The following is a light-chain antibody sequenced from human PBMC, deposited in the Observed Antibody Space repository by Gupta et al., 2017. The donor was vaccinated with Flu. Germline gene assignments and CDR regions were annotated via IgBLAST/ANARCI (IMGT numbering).Light chain of an antibody. Sequence: DIQMTQSPSSLSASVGDRVTITCRASQGIRSDLGWYQQRPGKDPKRLIYAASSSQSGVPSRFSGSGSGTEFTLTISSLQPDDLASYFCRQHHSYPLTFGGGTKVEIK. CDR1: QGIRSD. V-gene: IGKV1-17*01. J-gene: IGKJ4*01. CDR3: RQHHSYPLT. CDR2: AAS.